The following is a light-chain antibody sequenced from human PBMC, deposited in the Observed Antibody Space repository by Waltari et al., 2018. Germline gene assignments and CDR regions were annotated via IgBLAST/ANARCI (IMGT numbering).Light chain of an antibody. J-gene: IGLJ3*02. CDR2: LTT. V-gene: IGLV1-40*01. CDR3: QSYDRNLRGWV. CDR1: PSNFGAGYD. Sequence: QFVLTQPPSVSGAPGQTVTISCTGTPSNFGAGYDVFWYQRRPGTSPKLLNSLTTNRPSGVPDRFSGSKSGTSASLAISGLQTDDEGDYYCQSYDRNLRGWVFGGGTKLTVL.